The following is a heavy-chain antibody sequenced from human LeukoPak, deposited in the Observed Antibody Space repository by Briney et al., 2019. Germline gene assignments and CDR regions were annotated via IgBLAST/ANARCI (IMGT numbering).Heavy chain of an antibody. D-gene: IGHD2-15*01. CDR1: GFTFSTYG. CDR2: ISGSGGRT. V-gene: IGHV3-23*01. J-gene: IGHJ4*02. CDR3: AKDRYSDNFGNHFESEK. Sequence: GGSLRLSCAASGFTFSTYGMSWVRQAPGKGLDWVSAISGSGGRTNYADSVAGRFTVSRDNSKNTLYLQMNNLRAEDTALYYCAKDRYSDNFGNHFESEKWGQGTLVTVSS.